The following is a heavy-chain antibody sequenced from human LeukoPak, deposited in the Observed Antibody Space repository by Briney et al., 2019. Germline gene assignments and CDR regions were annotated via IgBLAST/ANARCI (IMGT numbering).Heavy chain of an antibody. CDR1: GYTFTGYY. CDR2: INPNSGGT. D-gene: IGHD6-13*01. V-gene: IGHV1-2*04. Sequence: ASVKVSRKASGYTFTGYYMHWVRQAPGQGLEWMGWINPNSGGTNYAQKFQGWVTMTRDTSISTAYMELSRLRSDDTAVYYCAREGGSSSWYDYWGQGTLVTVSS. CDR3: AREGGSSSWYDY. J-gene: IGHJ4*02.